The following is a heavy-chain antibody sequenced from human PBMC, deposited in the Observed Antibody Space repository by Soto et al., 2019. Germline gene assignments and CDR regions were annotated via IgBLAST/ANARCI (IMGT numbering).Heavy chain of an antibody. J-gene: IGHJ5*02. Sequence: SETLSLTCTVSGGSISSGGYYWSWIRQHPGKGLEWIGYIYYSGSTYYNPSLKSRVTISVDTSKNQFSLKLSSVTAADTAVYYCARAIAAAGTRQGWFDPWGQGTLVTVSS. D-gene: IGHD6-13*01. CDR3: ARAIAAAGTRQGWFDP. CDR2: IYYSGST. V-gene: IGHV4-31*03. CDR1: GGSISSGGYY.